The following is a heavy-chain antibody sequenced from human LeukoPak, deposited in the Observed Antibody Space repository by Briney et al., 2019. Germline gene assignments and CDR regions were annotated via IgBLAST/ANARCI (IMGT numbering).Heavy chain of an antibody. Sequence: SETLSLTCTVSGGSISSYYRSWIRQPPGKGLEWIGYIYTSGSTNYNPSLKSRVTISVDTSKNQFSLKLSSVTAADTAVYYCARLLGPPGDNWFDPWGQGTLVTVSS. D-gene: IGHD3-16*01. CDR1: GGSISSYY. V-gene: IGHV4-4*09. CDR2: IYTSGST. CDR3: ARLLGPPGDNWFDP. J-gene: IGHJ5*02.